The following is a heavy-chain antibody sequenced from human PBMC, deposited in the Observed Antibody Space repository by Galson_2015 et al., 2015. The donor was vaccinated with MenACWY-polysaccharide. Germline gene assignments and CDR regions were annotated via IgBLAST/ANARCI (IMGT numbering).Heavy chain of an antibody. Sequence: SLRLSCAASGFIFSGYTMSWVRQAPGKGLERVSAISGSGGTTFFADSVKGRFTISRDNSKNTLFVQMNCLRAEGTAVYYCARDQKDSSGYYWDCWGQGTLVSVSS. D-gene: IGHD3-22*01. V-gene: IGHV3-23*01. CDR3: ARDQKDSSGYYWDC. J-gene: IGHJ4*02. CDR2: ISGSGGTT. CDR1: GFIFSGYT.